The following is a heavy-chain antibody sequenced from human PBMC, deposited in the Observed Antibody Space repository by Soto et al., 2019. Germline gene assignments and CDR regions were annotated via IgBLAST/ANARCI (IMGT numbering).Heavy chain of an antibody. CDR2: MNPNSGNT. J-gene: IGHJ5*02. CDR1: GYTFTSYD. CDR3: ARGLTMVYATPDWFDP. D-gene: IGHD2-8*01. Sequence: GASVKVSCKASGYTFTSYDINWVRQATGQGLEWMGWMNPNSGNTGYAQKFQGRVTMTRSTSISTAYMELSSLRSEDTAVYYCARGLTMVYATPDWFDPWGQGTLVTVSS. V-gene: IGHV1-8*01.